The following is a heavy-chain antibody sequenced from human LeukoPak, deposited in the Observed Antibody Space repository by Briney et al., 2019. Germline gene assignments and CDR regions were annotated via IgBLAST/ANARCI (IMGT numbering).Heavy chain of an antibody. CDR2: IRSKADGGTP. J-gene: IGHJ4*02. V-gene: IGHV3-15*07. CDR3: AKGSPYSSMRFDY. Sequence: GGSLRLSCAASGFSFSDAWMNWVRQAPGKGLEWVGHIRSKADGGTPDYIAPVKGRFTISRDDSKDTLYLQMNSLRAEDTAVYYCAKGSPYSSMRFDYWGQGTLVTVSS. CDR1: GFSFSDAW. D-gene: IGHD6-19*01.